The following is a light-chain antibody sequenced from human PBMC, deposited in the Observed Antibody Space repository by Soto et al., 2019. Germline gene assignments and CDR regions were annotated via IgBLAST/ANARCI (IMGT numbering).Light chain of an antibody. Sequence: QSVLTQPASVSGSPGLSIAISCTGTSSDVGGYNSVSWYQQHPGKAPKLMIYDVSNRPSGVSNRFSGSKSGNSASLTISGLQAEDEGYYYCSSYTTGGSYVFGTGTKLTVL. CDR2: DVS. J-gene: IGLJ1*01. V-gene: IGLV2-14*01. CDR1: SSDVGGYNS. CDR3: SSYTTGGSYV.